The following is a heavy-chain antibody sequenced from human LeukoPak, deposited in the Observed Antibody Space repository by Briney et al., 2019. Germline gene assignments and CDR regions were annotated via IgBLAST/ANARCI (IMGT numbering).Heavy chain of an antibody. D-gene: IGHD6-6*01. V-gene: IGHV4-34*01. CDR1: GGSFSGYF. J-gene: IGHJ3*02. CDR3: ARHEFGSSSAAFET. CDR2: INHSGDT. Sequence: KPSETLSLTCAVHGGSFSGYFWSWIRQPPGKGLEYIGEINHSGDTTYNPSLKTRVTISVDTSKNQFSLNMISVAAADTAVYYCARHEFGSSSAAFETWGQGTMVIVSS.